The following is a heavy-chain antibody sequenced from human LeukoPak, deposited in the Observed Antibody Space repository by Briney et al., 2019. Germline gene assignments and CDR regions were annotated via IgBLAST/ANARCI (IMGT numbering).Heavy chain of an antibody. V-gene: IGHV3-23*01. J-gene: IGHJ5*02. D-gene: IGHD2/OR15-2a*01. CDR2: INGRGDNS. Sequence: GGSLRLSCAASGFTFSSYAMNWVRQAPGKGLEWVSAINGRGDNSYYADSVKGRFTISRDNSKSTLFLQMNSLRAEDTAIYYCAKDRVSPGFNLFDPWGQGTLVTVSS. CDR3: AKDRVSPGFNLFDP. CDR1: GFTFSSYA.